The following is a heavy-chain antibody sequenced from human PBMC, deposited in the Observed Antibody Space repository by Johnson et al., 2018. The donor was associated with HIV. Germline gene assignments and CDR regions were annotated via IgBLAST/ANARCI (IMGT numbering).Heavy chain of an antibody. CDR3: TTGISWYGAITFDI. CDR2: IKSDTDGGTT. J-gene: IGHJ3*02. CDR1: GFTFSNAW. D-gene: IGHD3-10*01. V-gene: IGHV3-15*01. Sequence: VQLVESGGGLIQPGGSLRLSCVASGFTFSNAWLSWVRQAAGEGLEWVGRIKSDTDGGTTDYAAPVKGRFTISRDDSKNTLYLKMNSLKTEDTAVYYCTTGISWYGAITFDIWGQGTMVTVSS.